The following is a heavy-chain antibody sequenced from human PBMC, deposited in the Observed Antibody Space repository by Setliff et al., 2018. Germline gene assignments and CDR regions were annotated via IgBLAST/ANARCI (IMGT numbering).Heavy chain of an antibody. CDR3: ARHKTGAVGTGEHFQH. J-gene: IGHJ1*01. V-gene: IGHV4-39*01. Sequence: PSETLSLTCTVSVDSISSSTYYWGWIRQPPGKGLEWIGSVYYSGTTKYNPSLGSRVTISVDASKNQFSLKLSSVTAADTAVYHCARHKTGAVGTGEHFQHWGQGTLVTVSS. CDR1: VDSISSSTYY. CDR2: VYYSGTT. D-gene: IGHD6-19*01.